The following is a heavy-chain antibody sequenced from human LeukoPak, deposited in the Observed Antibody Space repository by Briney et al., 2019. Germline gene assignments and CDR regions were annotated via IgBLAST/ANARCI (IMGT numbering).Heavy chain of an antibody. CDR1: GGSINTYY. V-gene: IGHV4-4*07. D-gene: IGHD3-16*01. CDR2: IYSSGTT. CDR3: ARGRLGATTFDS. Sequence: SETLSLTCTVSGGSINTYYWSWIRQPAGKGLEWIGRIYSSGTTHYNPSLKSRVTMSVDTSKNQFSLKLSSVTAADTAVYSCARGRLGATTFDSWGQGTLVTVSS. J-gene: IGHJ5*01.